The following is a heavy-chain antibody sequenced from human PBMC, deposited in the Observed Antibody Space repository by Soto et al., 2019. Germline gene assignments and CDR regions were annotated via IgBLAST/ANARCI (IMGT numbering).Heavy chain of an antibody. CDR1: GYSFTSYW. Sequence: GESLNISCKGSGYSFTSYWIGWVRQMPGKGLEWMGIIYPGDSDTRYSPSFQGQVTISADKSISTAYLQWSSLKASDTAMYYCARHIVGLELSTENWFDPWGQGTLVTVSS. D-gene: IGHD1-7*01. J-gene: IGHJ5*02. V-gene: IGHV5-51*01. CDR3: ARHIVGLELSTENWFDP. CDR2: IYPGDSDT.